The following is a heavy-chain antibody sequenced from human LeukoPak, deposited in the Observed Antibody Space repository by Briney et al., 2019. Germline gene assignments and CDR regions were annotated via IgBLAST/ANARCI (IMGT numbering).Heavy chain of an antibody. V-gene: IGHV4-39*01. Sequence: PSETLSLTCTVSGGSVSSSSSYWAWIRQPPGRGLEWIGSVYYSGTTYYNTSLESRATISEDTSRNRFSLMLSSVTAAATAVYYCVRQNSDYYYYYLDVWGEGTTVIVSS. CDR3: VRQNSDYYYYYLDV. CDR1: GGSVSSSSSY. J-gene: IGHJ6*03. D-gene: IGHD1-7*01. CDR2: VYYSGTT.